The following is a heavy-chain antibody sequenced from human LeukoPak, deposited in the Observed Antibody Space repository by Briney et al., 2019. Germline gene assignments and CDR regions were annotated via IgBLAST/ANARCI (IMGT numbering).Heavy chain of an antibody. CDR1: GFTLSTSW. Sequence: GGCLRLSCEASGFTLSTSWMSWVRQAPGKGLEWVAFIRYDGSNKYYADSVKGRFTISRDNSKNTLYLQMNSLRAEDTAVYYCAKDVAHYMDVWGKGTTVTVSS. CDR2: IRYDGSNK. CDR3: AKDVAHYMDV. V-gene: IGHV3-30*02. J-gene: IGHJ6*03.